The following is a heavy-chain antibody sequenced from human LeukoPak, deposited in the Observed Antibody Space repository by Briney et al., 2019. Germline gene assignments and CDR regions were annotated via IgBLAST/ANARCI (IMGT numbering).Heavy chain of an antibody. D-gene: IGHD6-13*01. CDR1: GGTFSSYA. J-gene: IGHJ4*02. V-gene: IGHV1-69*04. Sequence: SVKVSCKASGGTFSSYAISWVRQAPGQGLEWMGRIIPILGIANYAQKFQGRVTMTSDTSTTTVYMELSSLRSEDTAVYYCARETDIAAAANYFDYWGQGTLVTVSS. CDR3: ARETDIAAAANYFDY. CDR2: IIPILGIA.